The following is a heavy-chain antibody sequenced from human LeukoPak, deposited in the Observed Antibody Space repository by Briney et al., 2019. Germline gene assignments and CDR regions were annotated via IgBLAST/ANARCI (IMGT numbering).Heavy chain of an antibody. Sequence: SETLSLTCTVSGGSISSGGYYWSWIRQHPGKGLEWIGYIYYSGSTYYNPSLKSRVTISVDTSKNQFSLKLSSVTAADTAVYYCARDIRLPYYYGMDVWGQGTTVTVSS. V-gene: IGHV4-31*03. CDR1: GGSISSGGYY. D-gene: IGHD6-25*01. CDR2: IYYSGST. J-gene: IGHJ6*02. CDR3: ARDIRLPYYYGMDV.